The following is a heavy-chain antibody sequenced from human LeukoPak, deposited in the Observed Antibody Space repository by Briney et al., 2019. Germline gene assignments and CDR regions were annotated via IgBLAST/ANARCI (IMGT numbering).Heavy chain of an antibody. Sequence: ASVKVSCKASGYSFTDYGISWVRQAPGQGLEWMGWISAYNGNTKYAQILQGRVTMTTDTSTSTAYMDLRSLRSDDTAVYYCAREGIRIRARSIDYWGQGTLVTVSS. CDR1: GYSFTDYG. J-gene: IGHJ4*02. CDR3: AREGIRIRARSIDY. V-gene: IGHV1-18*01. CDR2: ISAYNGNT. D-gene: IGHD6-6*01.